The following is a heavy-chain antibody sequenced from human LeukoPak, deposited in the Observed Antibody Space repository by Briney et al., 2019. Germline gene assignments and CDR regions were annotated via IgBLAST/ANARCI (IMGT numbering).Heavy chain of an antibody. CDR3: AKDLYVVVPAADY. J-gene: IGHJ4*02. V-gene: IGHV3-23*01. CDR1: GFTFSSYA. Sequence: GGSLRLSCAATGFTFSSYAMSWVRQAPGKGLEWVSAISGSGGSAYYADPVKGRFTISRDNSKNTLYLQMNSLRAEDTAVYYCAKDLYVVVPAADYRGQGTLVTVSS. D-gene: IGHD2-2*01. CDR2: ISGSGGSA.